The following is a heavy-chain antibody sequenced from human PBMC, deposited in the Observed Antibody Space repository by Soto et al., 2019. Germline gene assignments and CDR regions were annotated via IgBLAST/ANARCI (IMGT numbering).Heavy chain of an antibody. D-gene: IGHD3-16*01. CDR2: IIPIIGIA. J-gene: IGHJ3*02. Sequence: QVQLVQSGAEVKKPGSSVKVSCKASGGTFSSYTISWVRQAPVQGLEWMGRIIPIIGIANYAQKFQGRVTITADKSTSTAYMELSSLRSEDTAVYYCAREGGNDAFDIWGQGTMVTVSS. V-gene: IGHV1-69*08. CDR1: GGTFSSYT. CDR3: AREGGNDAFDI.